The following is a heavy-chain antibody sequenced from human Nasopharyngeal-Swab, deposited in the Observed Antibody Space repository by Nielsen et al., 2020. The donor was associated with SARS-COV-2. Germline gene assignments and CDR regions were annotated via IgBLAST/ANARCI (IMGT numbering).Heavy chain of an antibody. Sequence: SVKVSCKASGGTFSSYAISWVRQAPGQGLEWMGGIIPIFGTANYAQKFQGRVTITADESTSIAYMELSSLRSEDTAVYYCARDPGVGSDCTNGVCYTIFDYWGQGTLVTVSS. V-gene: IGHV1-69*13. CDR3: ARDPGVGSDCTNGVCYTIFDY. CDR1: GGTFSSYA. D-gene: IGHD2-8*01. CDR2: IIPIFGTA. J-gene: IGHJ4*02.